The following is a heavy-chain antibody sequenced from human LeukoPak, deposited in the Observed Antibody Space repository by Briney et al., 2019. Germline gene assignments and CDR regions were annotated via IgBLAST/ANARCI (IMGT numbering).Heavy chain of an antibody. V-gene: IGHV4-34*01. Sequence: KPSETLSLTCAVYGGSFSGYYWSWIRQPPGKGLEWIGEINHSGSTNYNPSLKSRVTISVDTSKNQFSLKLSSVTAADTAVHYCARVGRRYCSSTSCYPGWFDPWGQGTLVTVSS. CDR3: ARVGRRYCSSTSCYPGWFDP. CDR2: INHSGST. D-gene: IGHD2-2*01. J-gene: IGHJ5*02. CDR1: GGSFSGYY.